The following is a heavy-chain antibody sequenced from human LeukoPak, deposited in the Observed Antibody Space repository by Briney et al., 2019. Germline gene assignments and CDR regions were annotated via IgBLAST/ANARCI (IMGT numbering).Heavy chain of an antibody. V-gene: IGHV1-18*01. CDR1: GYTFTSYG. CDR2: ISAYNGNT. J-gene: IGHJ4*02. CDR3: ARDGQIRSLEWLPLDY. Sequence: ASVKVSCKASGYTFTSYGISWVRQAPGQGLEWMGWISAYNGNTNYAQKLQGRVTMTTDTSTSTAYMELRSLRSDDTAVYYCARDGQIRSLEWLPLDYWGQGTLVTVSS. D-gene: IGHD3-3*01.